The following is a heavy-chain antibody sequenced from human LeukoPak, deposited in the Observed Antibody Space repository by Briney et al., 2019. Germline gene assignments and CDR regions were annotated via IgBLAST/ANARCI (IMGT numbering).Heavy chain of an antibody. V-gene: IGHV4-39*02. CDR1: GGSCYSVSSTTYY. CDR3: ARLSKGRYFDYIFDY. Sequence: SETLSLTCTVSGGSCYSVSSTTYYWGWIRQPPGKGLEWIGNIYYTGSTYYNPSLKSRVTMSVDTSKNHFSLKVSSVTAADTAVYYCARLSKGRYFDYIFDYWGQGTLVTVSS. CDR2: IYYTGST. J-gene: IGHJ4*02. D-gene: IGHD3-9*01.